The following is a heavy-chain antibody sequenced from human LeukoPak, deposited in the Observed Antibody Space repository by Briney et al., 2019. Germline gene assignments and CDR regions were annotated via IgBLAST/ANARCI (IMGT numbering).Heavy chain of an antibody. Sequence: ASVKVSCKASGYTFTSYDINWVRQATGQGLEWMGWMNPNSGNTGYAQKFQGRVTMTRNTSISTAYMELSSLRSEDTTVYYCARVPSMTTVTNAGYYFDYWAREPWSPSPQ. CDR3: ARVPSMTTVTNAGYYFDY. CDR2: MNPNSGNT. CDR1: GYTFTSYD. J-gene: IGHJ4*02. V-gene: IGHV1-8*01. D-gene: IGHD4-17*01.